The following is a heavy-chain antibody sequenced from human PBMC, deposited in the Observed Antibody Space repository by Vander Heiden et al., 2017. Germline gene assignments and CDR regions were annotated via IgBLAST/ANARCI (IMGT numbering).Heavy chain of an antibody. V-gene: IGHV3-23*01. J-gene: IGHJ6*02. D-gene: IGHD6-6*01. Sequence: VHLLESGGGLVQPGGSLRLSCAASGLTFSTYAMSWVRQAPGKGLEWVSSISGIDGSTYYADSVKGRFTISRDNSKNTLYLQMNSLRAEDTAVYYCAKGGAARPRNYGMDVWGQGTTLTVSS. CDR3: AKGGAARPRNYGMDV. CDR1: GLTFSTYA. CDR2: ISGIDGST.